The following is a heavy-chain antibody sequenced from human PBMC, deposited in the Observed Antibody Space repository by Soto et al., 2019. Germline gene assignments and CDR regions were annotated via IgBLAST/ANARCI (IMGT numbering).Heavy chain of an antibody. CDR1: GGSISSSSYY. CDR3: ARLRYFDWLLHVDY. J-gene: IGHJ4*02. CDR2: TYYSGST. V-gene: IGHV4-39*01. D-gene: IGHD3-9*01. Sequence: PSETLSLTCTVSGGSISSSSYYWGWIRQPPGKGLEWIGSTYYSGSTYYNPSLKSRVTISVDTSKNQFSLKLSSVTAADTAVYYCARLRYFDWLLHVDYWGQGTLVTVSS.